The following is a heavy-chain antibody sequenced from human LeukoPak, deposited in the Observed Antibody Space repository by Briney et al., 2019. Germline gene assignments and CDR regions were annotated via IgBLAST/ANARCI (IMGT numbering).Heavy chain of an antibody. J-gene: IGHJ5*02. Sequence: PSETLSLTCAVYGGSFSGYYWSWIRQPPGKGLERIGEINHSGSTNYNPSLKSRVTISVDTSKNQFSLKLSSVTAADTAVYYCARGRSYYGSGSYQNWFDPWGQGTLVTVSS. CDR2: INHSGST. V-gene: IGHV4-34*01. D-gene: IGHD3-10*01. CDR1: GGSFSGYY. CDR3: ARGRSYYGSGSYQNWFDP.